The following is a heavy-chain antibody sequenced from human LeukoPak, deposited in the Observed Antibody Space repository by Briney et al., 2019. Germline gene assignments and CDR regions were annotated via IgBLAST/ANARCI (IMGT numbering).Heavy chain of an antibody. CDR3: ARDDAYLRLGA. J-gene: IGHJ5*02. D-gene: IGHD3-16*01. V-gene: IGHV3-33*01. CDR2: IRFDGTKQ. Sequence: GGSLRLSCVPASGFTFSSHGMHWVRQAPGKGLEWVAGIRFDGTKQYYRDSAKGRFTVSRDDSKNTLYQQMNSLRDEGTAVYYCARDDAYLRLGAWGQGTLVTVSS. CDR1: GFTFSSHG.